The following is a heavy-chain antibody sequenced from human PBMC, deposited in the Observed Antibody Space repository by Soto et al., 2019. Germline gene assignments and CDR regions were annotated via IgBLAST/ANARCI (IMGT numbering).Heavy chain of an antibody. CDR2: IYYSGST. D-gene: IGHD3-3*01. CDR3: ARHNHSRITIFGVVTLYYFDY. Sequence: QLQLQESGPGLVKPSETLSLTCTVSGGSISSSSYYWGWIRQPPGKGLEWIGSIYYSGSTYYNPSLKSRVTITVDTSKNQFSLKLSSVTAADTAVYYCARHNHSRITIFGVVTLYYFDYWGQGTLVTVSS. J-gene: IGHJ4*02. V-gene: IGHV4-39*01. CDR1: GGSISSSSYY.